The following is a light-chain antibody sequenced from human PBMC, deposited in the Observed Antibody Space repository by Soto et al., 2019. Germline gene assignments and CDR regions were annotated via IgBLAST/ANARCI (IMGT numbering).Light chain of an antibody. CDR2: GAS. V-gene: IGKV3-20*01. CDR1: QSVSSNQ. J-gene: IGKJ1*01. Sequence: IVLTQSPDTLSLSPGERATLSCRASQSVSSNQVAWYQQKPGQAPRLLISGASIRAAGIPDRFSGSGSGTDFTLTVSRREPEDFAVYYCQQYKKSPVTFGQGTKVEIK. CDR3: QQYKKSPVT.